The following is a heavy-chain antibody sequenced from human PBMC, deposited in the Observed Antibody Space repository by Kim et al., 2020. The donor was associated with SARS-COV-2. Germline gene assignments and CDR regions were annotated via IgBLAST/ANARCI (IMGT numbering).Heavy chain of an antibody. CDR1: GFTFSSYW. CDR2: NKNDGSTT. J-gene: IGHJ3*02. Sequence: GGSLRLSCAVSGFTFSSYWMHWVRQAPGKGLVWVSRNKNDGSTTTYADSVKGRFTISRDNAKNTLFLQMNSLRADDTAVYYCVRETSAYYALDIWGQGTMVTVSS. CDR3: VRETSAYYALDI. D-gene: IGHD3-22*01. V-gene: IGHV3-74*03.